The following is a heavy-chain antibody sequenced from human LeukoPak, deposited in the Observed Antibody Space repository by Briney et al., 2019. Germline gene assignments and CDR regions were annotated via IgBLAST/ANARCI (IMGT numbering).Heavy chain of an antibody. V-gene: IGHV3-21*01. D-gene: IGHD4-11*01. CDR3: ARVPTMTTGSYYFDY. CDR2: ISSSSYI. Sequence: GGSLRLSCAAPVFTFSSYSMNSVRQAPGKGLEWVSSISSSSYIYYADSVKGRFTISRDNAKNSLYLQMNSLRAEDTAVYYCARVPTMTTGSYYFDYWGQGTLVTVSS. J-gene: IGHJ4*02. CDR1: VFTFSSYS.